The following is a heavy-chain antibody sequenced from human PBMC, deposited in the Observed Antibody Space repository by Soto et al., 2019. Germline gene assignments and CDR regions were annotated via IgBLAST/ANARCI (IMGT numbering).Heavy chain of an antibody. Sequence: SVKVSCKASGYTFTSSAMQWVRQARGQRLEWIGWIVVGSGNTNYAQKFQERVTITRDMSTSTAYMELSSLRSEDTAVYYCAADVSSNWNYPYFDYWGQGTLVTVSS. CDR3: AADVSSNWNYPYFDY. CDR1: GYTFTSSA. J-gene: IGHJ4*02. CDR2: IVVGSGNT. D-gene: IGHD1-7*01. V-gene: IGHV1-58*02.